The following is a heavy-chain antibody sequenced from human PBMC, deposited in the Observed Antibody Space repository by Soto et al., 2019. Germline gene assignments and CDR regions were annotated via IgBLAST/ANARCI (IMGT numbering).Heavy chain of an antibody. CDR2: IYSGGST. CDR1: GFTVSSNY. Sequence: GGSLRLSCAASGFTVSSNYMSWVRQAPGKGLEWVSVIYSGGSTYYADSVKGRFTISRHNSKNTLYLQMNSLRAEDTAVYYCAREYSSDYYYYMDVWGKGTTVTVSS. CDR3: AREYSSDYYYYMDV. V-gene: IGHV3-53*04. J-gene: IGHJ6*03. D-gene: IGHD2-15*01.